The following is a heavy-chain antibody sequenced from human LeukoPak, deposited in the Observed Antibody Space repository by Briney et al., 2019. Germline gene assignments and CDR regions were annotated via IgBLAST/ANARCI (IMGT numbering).Heavy chain of an antibody. J-gene: IGHJ4*02. CDR3: ARDPGYSSG. CDR1: GVTLSSYV. CDR2: IKQDGSEK. V-gene: IGHV3-7*01. D-gene: IGHD6-19*01. Sequence: GGSLRLSCEASGVTLSSYVMSWVRQAPGKGLEWVANIKQDGSEKYYVDSVKGRFTISRDNAKNSLYLQMNSLRAEDTAVYYCARDPGYSSGWGQGTLVTVSS.